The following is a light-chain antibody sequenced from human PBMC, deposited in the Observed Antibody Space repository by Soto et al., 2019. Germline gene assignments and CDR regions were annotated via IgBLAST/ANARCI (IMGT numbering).Light chain of an antibody. CDR1: QSVSSY. V-gene: IGKV3-11*01. Sequence: EIVLTQSPATLSLSPGERATLSCRASQSVSSYLAWYQQKHGQAPPLLLYDASNWATGIRARFSCSGSGTGSTLTISSREPEDFAVYHCQCHSNWSLIWTFGQGTKVEIK. CDR3: QCHSNWSLIWT. CDR2: DAS. J-gene: IGKJ1*01.